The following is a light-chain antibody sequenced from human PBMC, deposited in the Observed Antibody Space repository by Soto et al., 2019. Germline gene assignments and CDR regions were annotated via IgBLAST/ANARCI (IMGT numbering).Light chain of an antibody. CDR2: KAS. CDR1: QSIRSW. Sequence: DIQMTQFPSTLSASVGDRVTITCRASQSIRSWLAWYQQKPGKAPNRLIYKASSLPSGVPSRFSGSGYGTEFTLTISSLQPDDIATYYCQQYDSYSTFGGGTKVQIK. CDR3: QQYDSYST. V-gene: IGKV1-5*03. J-gene: IGKJ4*01.